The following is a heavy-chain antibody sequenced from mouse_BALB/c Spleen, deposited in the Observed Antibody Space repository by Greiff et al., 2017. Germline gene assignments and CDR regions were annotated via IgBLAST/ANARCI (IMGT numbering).Heavy chain of an antibody. CDR1: GFSFTSYG. D-gene: IGHD2-2*01. V-gene: IGHV2-3*01. CDR2: IWGDGST. Sequence: VHLVESGPGLVAPSQSLSITCTVSGFSFTSYGVSWVRQPPGKGLEWLGVIWGDGSTNYHSALISRLSISKDNSKSQVFLKLNSLQTDDTATYYCAKREEGYGPYAMDYWGQGTSVTVSS. CDR3: AKREEGYGPYAMDY. J-gene: IGHJ4*01.